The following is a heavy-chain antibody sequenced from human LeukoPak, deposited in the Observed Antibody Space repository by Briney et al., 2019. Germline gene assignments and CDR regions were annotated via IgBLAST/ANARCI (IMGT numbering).Heavy chain of an antibody. CDR1: GFDLIPYT. J-gene: IGHJ4*02. CDR3: AIRVTPFLS. CDR2: ISSSSTYM. D-gene: IGHD2-21*02. V-gene: IGHV3-21*01. Sequence: PGGSLRLSCSASGFDLIPYTMNWVRQAPGKGLEWVASISSSSTYMYYGDSVKGRFTISRDNAKNTLCLQLDSLRAEDTATYYWAIRVTPFLSWGQGTLVIVSS.